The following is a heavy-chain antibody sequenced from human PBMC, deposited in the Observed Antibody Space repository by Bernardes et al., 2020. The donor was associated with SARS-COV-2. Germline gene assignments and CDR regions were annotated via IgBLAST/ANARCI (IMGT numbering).Heavy chain of an antibody. CDR1: GFHFSSYE. Sequence: SVLLSSNPSGFHFSSYELSLVRQPSGPGLEWMGRMNPTSGSTGYAQKFQGRVTMTRDTSISTAYMELTGLTSEDAAVYFCARSIPLSSGWFHLDYWGPGTVVSVSS. CDR3: ARSIPLSSGWFHLDY. CDR2: MNPTSGST. J-gene: IGHJ4*02. D-gene: IGHD6-19*01. V-gene: IGHV1-8*01.